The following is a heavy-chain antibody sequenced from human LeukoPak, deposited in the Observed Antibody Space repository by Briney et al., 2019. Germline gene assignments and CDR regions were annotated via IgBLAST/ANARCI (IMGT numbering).Heavy chain of an antibody. D-gene: IGHD6-13*01. Sequence: PGGSLRLSCAASGFTFSSYAMHWVRQAPGKGLEWVAVISYDGSNKYYADSVKGRFTISRDNSKNTLYLQMNSLRAEDTAVYYCARSIAGVAAAGRVYYFDYWGQGTLVTVSS. J-gene: IGHJ4*02. CDR2: ISYDGSNK. CDR1: GFTFSSYA. V-gene: IGHV3-30-3*01. CDR3: ARSIAGVAAAGRVYYFDY.